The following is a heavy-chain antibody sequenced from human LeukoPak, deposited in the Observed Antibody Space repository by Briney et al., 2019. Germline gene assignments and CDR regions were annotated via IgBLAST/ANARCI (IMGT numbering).Heavy chain of an antibody. CDR2: INHSGST. D-gene: IGHD2-15*01. Sequence: SETLSLTCAVYGGSFSGYYWSWIRQPPGKGLEWVGDINHSGSTNYNPSLKSRVTISVDTSKNQFSLKLSSVTAADTAVYYCASRGYCSGGSCYPNWFDPWGQGTLVTVSS. V-gene: IGHV4-34*01. CDR1: GGSFSGYY. CDR3: ASRGYCSGGSCYPNWFDP. J-gene: IGHJ5*02.